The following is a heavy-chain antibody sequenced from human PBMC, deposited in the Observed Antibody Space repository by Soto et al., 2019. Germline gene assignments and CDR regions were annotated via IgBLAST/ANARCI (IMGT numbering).Heavy chain of an antibody. J-gene: IGHJ6*02. CDR3: ARLVGLQSGYYYGMDV. V-gene: IGHV5-51*01. CDR1: GYSFTNYW. D-gene: IGHD1-1*01. CDR2: IFPDDSDT. Sequence: GESRKISCKGSGYSFTNYWIGWVRQMPGKGLEWMGIIFPDDSDTRYSPSFQGQVTISADKSISTASLQWSSLKASDTAMYYCARLVGLQSGYYYGMDVWGQATKDPVS.